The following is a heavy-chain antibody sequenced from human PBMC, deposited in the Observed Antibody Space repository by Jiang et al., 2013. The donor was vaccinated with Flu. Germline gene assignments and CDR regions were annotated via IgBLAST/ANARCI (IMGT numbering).Heavy chain of an antibody. CDR3: ARNITIVRGVRYGAFDI. D-gene: IGHD3-10*01. CDR2: IYYSGST. CDR1: GGSISSSSYY. J-gene: IGHJ3*02. V-gene: IGHV4-39*01. Sequence: LVKPSETLSLTCTVSGGSISSSSYYWGWIRQPPGKGLEWIGSIYYSGSTYYNPSLKSRVTISVDTSKNQFSLNLSSVTAADTAVYYCARNITIVRGVRYGAFDIWGQGTMVIVSS.